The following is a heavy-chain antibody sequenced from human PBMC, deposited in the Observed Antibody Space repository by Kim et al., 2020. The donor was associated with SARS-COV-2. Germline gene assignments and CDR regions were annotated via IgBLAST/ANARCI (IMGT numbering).Heavy chain of an antibody. Sequence: YAQKLQGRVTMTTDTSTSTAYMGLRSLRSDDTAVYYCARGIWFGESNFDYWGQGTLVTVSS. D-gene: IGHD3-10*01. V-gene: IGHV1-18*01. CDR3: ARGIWFGESNFDY. J-gene: IGHJ4*02.